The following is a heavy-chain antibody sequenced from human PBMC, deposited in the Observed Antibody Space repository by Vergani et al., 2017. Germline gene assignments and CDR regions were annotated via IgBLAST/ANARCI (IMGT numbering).Heavy chain of an antibody. Sequence: QVTLKESGPVLVKPTETLTLTCTVSGFSLSNARMGVSWIRQPPGKALEWLAHIFSNDEKSYSTSLKSRLTISKDTSKSQVVLTRTNMDPVDTATYYCARTAGIAAAGMFFWDYWGQGTLVTVSS. D-gene: IGHD6-13*01. V-gene: IGHV2-26*01. CDR2: IFSNDEK. CDR1: GFSLSNARMG. J-gene: IGHJ4*02. CDR3: ARTAGIAAAGMFFWDY.